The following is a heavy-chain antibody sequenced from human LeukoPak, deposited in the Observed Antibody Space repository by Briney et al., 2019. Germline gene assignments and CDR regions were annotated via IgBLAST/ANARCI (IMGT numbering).Heavy chain of an antibody. CDR2: IYYSGST. Sequence: ASQTLSLTCTVSGGSISGGGYYWSWIRQHPGKGLEWIGYIYYSGSTYYNPSLKSRVTISVDTSKNQFSLKLSSVTAADTAVYYCARGRLRVNYFDYWGQGTLVTVSS. CDR1: GGSISGGGYY. J-gene: IGHJ4*02. CDR3: ARGRLRVNYFDY. V-gene: IGHV4-31*03. D-gene: IGHD2-21*01.